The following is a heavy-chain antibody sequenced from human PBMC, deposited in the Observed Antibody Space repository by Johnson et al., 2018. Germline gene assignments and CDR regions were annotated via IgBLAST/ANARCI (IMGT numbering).Heavy chain of an antibody. D-gene: IGHD5-24*01. CDR3: AKTIRGVYYYGMDV. V-gene: IGHV3-23*04. Sequence: VQLVESGGGLVQPGGSLRLSCAASGFTFRTYAMNWVRQAPGKGLEWVSSISSSGRSTHYADFVQGRFPISRDNSKNTLYLQMNSLRAEDTAIYYCAKTIRGVYYYGMDVWGQGTTVTVAS. CDR2: ISSSGRST. J-gene: IGHJ6*02. CDR1: GFTFRTYA.